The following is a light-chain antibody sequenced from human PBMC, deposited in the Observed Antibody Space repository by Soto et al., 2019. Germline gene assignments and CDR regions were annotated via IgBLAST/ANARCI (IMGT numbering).Light chain of an antibody. CDR3: SSYGSTSPRYV. Sequence: QSALTQPASVSGSPGQSITISCTGTSSDVGGYNYVSWYQQHPGKAPKLMIYEVSNRPSGVSNRFSGSKSGNTASLTISGLQAEDEADYFCSSYGSTSPRYVFGTGTKLPVL. J-gene: IGLJ1*01. CDR1: SSDVGGYNY. CDR2: EVS. V-gene: IGLV2-14*01.